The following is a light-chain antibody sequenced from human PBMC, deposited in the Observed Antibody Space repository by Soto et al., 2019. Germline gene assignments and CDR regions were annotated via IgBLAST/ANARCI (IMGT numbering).Light chain of an antibody. V-gene: IGKV3-15*01. CDR3: QQYNNWPPYT. Sequence: EIVMTQSPATLSVSPGGRATLSCRASQSVSANLAWYQQKPGQAPRLLIYGASTRATGIPARFSGSGSGTEFTLNISSLQSEDFAVYYCQQYNNWPPYTFGQGTKLEI. CDR2: GAS. CDR1: QSVSAN. J-gene: IGKJ2*01.